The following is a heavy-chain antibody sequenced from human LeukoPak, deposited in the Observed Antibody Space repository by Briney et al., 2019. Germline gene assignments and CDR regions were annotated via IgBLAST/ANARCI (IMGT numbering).Heavy chain of an antibody. CDR2: ISSSSTTI. CDR1: GFTFSSYS. D-gene: IGHD2-2*01. CDR3: ARDGGYCSSTNCYLGV. Sequence: PGGSLRLSCAASGFTFSSYSMNWVRQATGKGLEWVSYISSSSTTIYYADSVKGRFTISRDNAKNSLYLQMNSLRAEDTAVYYCARDGGYCSSTNCYLGVWGQGTMVTVSS. J-gene: IGHJ3*01. V-gene: IGHV3-48*01.